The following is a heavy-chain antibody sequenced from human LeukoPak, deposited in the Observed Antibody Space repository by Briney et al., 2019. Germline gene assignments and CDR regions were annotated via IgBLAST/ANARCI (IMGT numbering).Heavy chain of an antibody. CDR3: ARDCQSRGYYQENYFDY. V-gene: IGHV3-30-3*01. CDR2: ISYDGSNK. D-gene: IGHD3-22*01. J-gene: IGHJ4*02. Sequence: GGSLRLSCAASGFTFSSYAMHWVRQAPGKGLEWEAVISYDGSNKYYADSVKGRFTISRDNSKNTLYLQMNSLRAEDTAVYYCARDCQSRGYYQENYFDYWGQGTLVTVSS. CDR1: GFTFSSYA.